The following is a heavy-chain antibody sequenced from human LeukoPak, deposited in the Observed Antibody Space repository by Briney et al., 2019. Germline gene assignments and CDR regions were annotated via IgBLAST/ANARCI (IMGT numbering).Heavy chain of an antibody. CDR2: ISIFSSTS. V-gene: IGHV3-48*03. Sequence: PGGSLRLSCAASGFTFSSYHITWVRQAPGKGLEWISYISIFSSTSYYADSVQGRFTISRDDAEYSVYLQMNSLRADDTAVYYCARTHERALDHWGQGGRVAVSS. CDR1: GFTFSSYH. CDR3: ARTHERALDH. J-gene: IGHJ4*02.